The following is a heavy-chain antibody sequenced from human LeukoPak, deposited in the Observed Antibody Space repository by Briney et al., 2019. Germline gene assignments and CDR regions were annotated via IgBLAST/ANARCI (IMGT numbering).Heavy chain of an antibody. CDR2: IHYSGST. J-gene: IGHJ5*02. CDR1: GVSISSYY. Sequence: KTSETLSLTCTVSGVSISSYYWSWIRQPPGKGLEWIGYIHYSGSTNYNPSLKRRVIISVDTSKKQFSLKLSSVTAADTAVYYCARYPTYDFWSGYYYFDPWGQGTLVTVSS. V-gene: IGHV4-59*01. D-gene: IGHD3-3*01. CDR3: ARYPTYDFWSGYYYFDP.